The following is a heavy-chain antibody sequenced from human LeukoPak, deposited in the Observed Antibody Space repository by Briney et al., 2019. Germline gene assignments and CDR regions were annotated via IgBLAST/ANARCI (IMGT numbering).Heavy chain of an antibody. V-gene: IGHV4-4*02. Sequence: SETLSLTCAVSDGSISSSNWWSWVRQPPGKGLEWIGEIYLSGSTNYNPSLKSRVTISIDTSENQFSLKLSSVTAADTAVYYCARLPGTNWMGEYYFDYWGQGTLVTVSS. D-gene: IGHD3-16*01. CDR3: ARLPGTNWMGEYYFDY. J-gene: IGHJ4*02. CDR1: DGSISSSNW. CDR2: IYLSGST.